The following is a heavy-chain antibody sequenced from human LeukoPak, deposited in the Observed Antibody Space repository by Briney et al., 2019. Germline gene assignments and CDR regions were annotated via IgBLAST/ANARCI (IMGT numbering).Heavy chain of an antibody. V-gene: IGHV3-23*01. D-gene: IGHD2-21*01. J-gene: IGHJ4*02. CDR3: AKAPVTSCRGAYCYPFDS. CDR2: TSSSDAGT. CDR1: GFTLSTYA. Sequence: WGSLRLSCAASGFTLSTYAISWVRQIPGKGLEWVAATSSSDAGTYHADSVRGRFIISRDNSKNTLYLQMNSLRAEDAAVYFCAKAPVTSCRGAYCYPFDSWGQGTLVTVSS.